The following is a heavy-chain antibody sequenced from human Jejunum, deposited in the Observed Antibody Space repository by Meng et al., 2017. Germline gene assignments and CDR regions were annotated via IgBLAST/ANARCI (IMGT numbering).Heavy chain of an antibody. CDR2: IHPSGST. Sequence: QVQSQQGGAGLLKPSETLSLTCAVYGGSSSGFYLSWIRQPPGKGLEWIGEIHPSGSTDYNPSLKSRLTISLDTSKNQFSLSLNSATAADTGIYYCTRGTDRAKSGDYWGQGTLVTVSS. CDR1: GGSSSGFY. J-gene: IGHJ4*02. V-gene: IGHV4-34*01. D-gene: IGHD1-14*01. CDR3: TRGTDRAKSGDY.